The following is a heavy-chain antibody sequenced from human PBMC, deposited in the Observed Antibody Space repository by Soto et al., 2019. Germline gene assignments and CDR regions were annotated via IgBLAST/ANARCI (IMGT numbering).Heavy chain of an antibody. D-gene: IGHD6-13*01. CDR2: IITAFGPG. CDR3: AAGGSWARLDN. CDR1: GGTLNNYA. V-gene: IGHV1-69*13. J-gene: IGHJ4*02. Sequence: SVKVSCKAAGGTLNNYAISWVRQAPGQGLEWMGGIITAFGPGVYAQKFQGRVTITADESTKTAYMDLNSLTSEDTAVYYCAAGGSWARLDNWGQGTLVTVSS.